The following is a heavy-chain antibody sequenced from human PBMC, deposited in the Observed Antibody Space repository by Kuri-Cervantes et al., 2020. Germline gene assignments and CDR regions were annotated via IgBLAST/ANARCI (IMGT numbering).Heavy chain of an antibody. Sequence: GESLKISCAASGFTFDDYTMHWVRQAPGKGLEWVSLISWDGGSTYYADSVKGRFTISRDNAKNSLYLQMNSLRAEDTAVYYCARCLGGDRGGDCYGLDYWGQGTLVTVSS. J-gene: IGHJ4*02. D-gene: IGHD2-21*02. V-gene: IGHV3-43*01. CDR3: ARCLGGDRGGDCYGLDY. CDR2: ISWDGGST. CDR1: GFTFDDYT.